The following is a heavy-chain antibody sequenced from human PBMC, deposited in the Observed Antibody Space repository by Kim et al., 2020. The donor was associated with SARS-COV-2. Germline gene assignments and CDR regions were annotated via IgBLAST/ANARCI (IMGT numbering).Heavy chain of an antibody. V-gene: IGHV4-39*01. Sequence: PSLKSRVTISVDTSKNQFSLKLGSVTAANTAVYYCARPYGSGGTDWFDPWGQGTLVTVSS. J-gene: IGHJ5*02. CDR3: ARPYGSGGTDWFDP. D-gene: IGHD3-10*01.